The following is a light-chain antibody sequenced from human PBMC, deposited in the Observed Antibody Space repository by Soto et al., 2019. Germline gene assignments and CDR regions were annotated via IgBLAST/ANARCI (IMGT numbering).Light chain of an antibody. CDR1: SSDVGGYNY. Sequence: QPASVSGSPGQSITISCTGTSSDVGGYNYVSWYQQHPGKAPKLMIYEVSNRPSGVSNRFSGSKSGNTASLTISGLQAEDEADYYCSSYTISSTLVFGTGTKLTVL. CDR3: SSYTISSTLV. J-gene: IGLJ1*01. CDR2: EVS. V-gene: IGLV2-14*01.